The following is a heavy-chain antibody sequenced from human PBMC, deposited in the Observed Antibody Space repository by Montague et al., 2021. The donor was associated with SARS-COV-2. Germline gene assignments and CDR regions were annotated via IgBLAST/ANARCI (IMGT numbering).Heavy chain of an antibody. J-gene: IGHJ6*02. Sequence: SETLSLTCAVSGDSINSEHWWSWVRQPPGKGLEWIGEIYHSGSTNYNPSLKSRVTISVDKSKNQFSLKPSSVTAADTAVYYCARFGPYYGSGSYYNGGMDVWGQGTTVTVSS. V-gene: IGHV4-4*02. CDR1: GDSINSEHW. D-gene: IGHD3-10*01. CDR3: ARFGPYYGSGSYYNGGMDV. CDR2: IYHSGST.